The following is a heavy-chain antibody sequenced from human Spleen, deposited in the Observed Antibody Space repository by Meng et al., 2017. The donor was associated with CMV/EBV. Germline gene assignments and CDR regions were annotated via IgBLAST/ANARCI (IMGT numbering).Heavy chain of an antibody. CDR2: IDITGDS. Sequence: GGSLRLSXXASGFTFSSYGMHWVRQXIGKGLEXVSVIDITGDSXXSXSVKGRFXISREXXKNSLYXQMNSLRXXXTAXXYLVRAYRSSWETFDYWGQGTLVTVSS. J-gene: IGHJ4*02. D-gene: IGHD6-13*01. CDR1: GFTFSSYG. CDR3: VRAYRSSWETFDY. V-gene: IGHV3-13*01.